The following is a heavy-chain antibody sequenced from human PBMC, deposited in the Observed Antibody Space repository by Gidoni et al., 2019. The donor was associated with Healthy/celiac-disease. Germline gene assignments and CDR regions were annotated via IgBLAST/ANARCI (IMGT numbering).Heavy chain of an antibody. V-gene: IGHV3-9*01. J-gene: IGHJ4*02. D-gene: IGHD3-22*01. CDR1: GFTFDDYA. CDR2: ISWNSGSI. CDR3: AKDMGSGYRQNLFDY. Sequence: EVQLVESGGGLVQPGRSLRLSCSASGFTFDDYAMHWVRQAPGKGLEWVSGISWNSGSIGYADSVKGRFTISRDNAKNSLYLQMNSLRAEDTALYYCAKDMGSGYRQNLFDYWGQGTLVTVSS.